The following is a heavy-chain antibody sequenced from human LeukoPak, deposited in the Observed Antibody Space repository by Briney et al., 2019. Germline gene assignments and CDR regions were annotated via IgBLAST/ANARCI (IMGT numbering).Heavy chain of an antibody. CDR1: GGSISTYY. CDR2: VYYTGST. Sequence: PSETPSLTCTVSGGSISTYYWSWIRQPPGKGLEWIGYVYYTGSTKYNPSLKSRVTISLDTSKNQFSLKLSSVTAADTAVYYCARTSSRFLPSIGITGTPTGTSAFDIWGQGTMVTVSS. J-gene: IGHJ3*02. V-gene: IGHV4-59*08. CDR3: ARTSSRFLPSIGITGTPTGTSAFDI. D-gene: IGHD1-20*01.